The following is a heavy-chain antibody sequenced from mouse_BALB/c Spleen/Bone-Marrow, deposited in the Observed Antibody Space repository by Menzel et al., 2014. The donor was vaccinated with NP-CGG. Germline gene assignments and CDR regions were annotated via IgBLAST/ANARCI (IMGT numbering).Heavy chain of an antibody. V-gene: IGHV2-9*02. D-gene: IGHD1-1*01. CDR1: GFSLTSYG. CDR2: IWAGGST. CDR3: AREGRGYYGSSGAAMDY. Sequence: VMLVESGPGLVAPSQSLSITYTVSGFSLTSYGVHWVRQPPGKGLEWLGVIWAGGSTSYNSALMSRLSINQDNSKSQVFLKLNSLQTDDTATYYCAREGRGYYGSSGAAMDYWGQGTSVTVSS. J-gene: IGHJ4*01.